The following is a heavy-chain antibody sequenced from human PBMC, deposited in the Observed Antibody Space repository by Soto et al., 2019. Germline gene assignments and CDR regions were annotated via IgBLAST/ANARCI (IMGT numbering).Heavy chain of an antibody. Sequence: LGESLKISCKGSGYSFTSYWISWVRQMPGKGLEWMGRIDPSDSYTNYSPSFQGHVTISADKSISTAYLQWSSLKASDTAMYYCARRAHLNYYYYGMDVWGQGTTVTVSS. CDR1: GYSFTSYW. CDR2: IDPSDSYT. CDR3: ARRAHLNYYYYGMDV. J-gene: IGHJ6*02. V-gene: IGHV5-10-1*01.